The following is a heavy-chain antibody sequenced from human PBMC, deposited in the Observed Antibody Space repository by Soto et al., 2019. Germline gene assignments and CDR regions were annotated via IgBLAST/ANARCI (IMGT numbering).Heavy chain of an antibody. V-gene: IGHV3-74*01. CDR1: GFTFSLYW. D-gene: IGHD2-21*01. J-gene: IGHJ4*02. Sequence: GSLRLSCAASGFTFSLYWMHWVRQAPGKGLVWVSRINSDASTTSYADSVKGRFTISRDNAKNTLYLQMNSLRVEDAAVYYCVRQNWDSYFSYFDSWGQGTLVTVSS. CDR2: INSDASTT. CDR3: VRQNWDSYFSYFDS.